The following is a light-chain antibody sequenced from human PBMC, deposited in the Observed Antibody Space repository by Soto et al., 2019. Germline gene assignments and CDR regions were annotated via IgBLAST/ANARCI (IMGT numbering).Light chain of an antibody. J-gene: IGLJ3*02. V-gene: IGLV2-14*01. Sequence: QAVLTQPASVSGSPGQSITISCTGSNTDVGAYNYVSWYQQHPHKAPKLMIYEVTNRPSGVSNRFSGSKSGNTASLTISGLQTEDEADYYCSSYTTSSTWVFGGGTQLTVL. CDR1: NTDVGAYNY. CDR3: SSYTTSSTWV. CDR2: EVT.